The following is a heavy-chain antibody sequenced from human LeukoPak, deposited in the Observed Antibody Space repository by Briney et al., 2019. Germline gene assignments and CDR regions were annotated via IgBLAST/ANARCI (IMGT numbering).Heavy chain of an antibody. V-gene: IGHV3-23*01. Sequence: PGGSLRLSCAASGFTFSSYDMSWVRQAPGKGLEWVSAITGSGGSTYYADSVKGRFTISRDNSKNTLYLQMHSLRAEDTAVYYCAKDLSRRYYDVYYFDYWGQGTLLTVSS. D-gene: IGHD3-16*01. CDR1: GFTFSSYD. CDR2: ITGSGGST. J-gene: IGHJ4*02. CDR3: AKDLSRRYYDVYYFDY.